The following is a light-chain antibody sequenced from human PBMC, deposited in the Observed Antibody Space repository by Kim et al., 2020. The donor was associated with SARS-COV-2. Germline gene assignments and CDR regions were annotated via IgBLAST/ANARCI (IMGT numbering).Light chain of an antibody. CDR2: VNSDGSH. V-gene: IGLV4-69*01. J-gene: IGLJ3*02. CDR1: SGHSSYA. Sequence: QPVLTQLPSASASLGASVKLTCTLSSGHSSYAIAWHQQQPAKGPRYLMKVNSDGSHNKGDGIPDRFSGSSSGAERYLIISSLQSEDEADYYCQTWGTGIRVFGGGTQLAV. CDR3: QTWGTGIRV.